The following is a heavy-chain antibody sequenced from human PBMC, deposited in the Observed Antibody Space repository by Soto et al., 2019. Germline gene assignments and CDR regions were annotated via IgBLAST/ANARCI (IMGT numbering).Heavy chain of an antibody. D-gene: IGHD3-3*01. CDR1: GYPFTTYG. CDR2: ISAYNGKT. V-gene: IGHV1-18*04. J-gene: IGHJ5*02. Sequence: GASVKVSCKASGYPFTTYGISWVRQAPGQGLEWMGWISAYNGKTNYAQNVQGRVTMTTDASTSTAYMELWSLKSDDTAVYYCAREYVRRRDSDFWSGLSFFYFYACGQGTALPVSS. CDR3: AREYVRRRDSDFWSGLSFFYFYA.